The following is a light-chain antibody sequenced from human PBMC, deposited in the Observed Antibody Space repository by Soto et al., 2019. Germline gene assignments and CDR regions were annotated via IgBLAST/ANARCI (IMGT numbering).Light chain of an antibody. CDR1: QRVSSSY. CDR2: GAS. Sequence: EIVLTQSPGTLSFSPGERATLSCRASQRVSSSYLAWYQQKPGQAPRLLIYGASSRATGIPDRFSGSGSGTDFTLTISRLEPEDFAVYYCQQYGSSPRYTFGQGTKVDIK. CDR3: QQYGSSPRYT. J-gene: IGKJ2*01. V-gene: IGKV3-20*01.